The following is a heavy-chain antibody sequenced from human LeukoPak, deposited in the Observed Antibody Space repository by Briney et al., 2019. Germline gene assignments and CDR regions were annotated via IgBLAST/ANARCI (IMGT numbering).Heavy chain of an antibody. CDR1: GGSISSSSYY. Sequence: NPSETLSLTCTVSGGSISSSSYYWGWIRQPPGKGLEWIGSIYYSGSTYYNPSLKSRVTISVDTSKNQFSLKLSSVTAADTAVYYCAREDVVVAATALWGQGTLVTVSS. J-gene: IGHJ4*02. V-gene: IGHV4-39*02. CDR3: AREDVVVAATAL. D-gene: IGHD2-15*01. CDR2: IYYSGST.